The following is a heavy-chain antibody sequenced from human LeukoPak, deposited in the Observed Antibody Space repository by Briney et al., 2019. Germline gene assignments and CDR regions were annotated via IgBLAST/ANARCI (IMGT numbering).Heavy chain of an antibody. CDR1: GFTFSSYG. J-gene: IGHJ4*02. CDR3: ARTSWFGELPCDY. CDR2: ISHDGTVQ. D-gene: IGHD3-10*01. V-gene: IGHV3-30*03. Sequence: GGSLRLSCAASGFTFSSYGMQWVRQAPGKGLEWVAVISHDGTVQHYADSVKGRFTISRDNSDNTLYLQMNSLRAEDTAVYYCARTSWFGELPCDYWGQGTLVTVSS.